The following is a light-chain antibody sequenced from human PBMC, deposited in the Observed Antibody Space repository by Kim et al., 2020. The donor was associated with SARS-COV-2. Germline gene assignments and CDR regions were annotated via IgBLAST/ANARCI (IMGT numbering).Light chain of an antibody. CDR2: DAS. J-gene: IGKJ2*01. CDR1: RSISSW. Sequence: GDRVTITCRASRSISSWLAWYQQKPGKAPKLLIYDASSLESGVPSRFSGSGSGTEFTLTISSLQPDDFATYYCQQYNSYSYTFGQGTKL. CDR3: QQYNSYSYT. V-gene: IGKV1-5*01.